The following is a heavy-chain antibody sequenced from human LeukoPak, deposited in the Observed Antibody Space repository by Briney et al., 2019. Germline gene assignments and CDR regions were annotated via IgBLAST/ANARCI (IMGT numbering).Heavy chain of an antibody. J-gene: IGHJ4*02. V-gene: IGHV4-30-4*01. CDR3: ARVDYGSGYFDY. Sequence: SETLSLTCTVSGGSISSGDYYWSWIRQPPGKGLEWIGYIYYSGSTYYNPSLKSRVTISVDTSKNQFSLKLSSVTAADTAVYYCARVDYGSGYFDYWGQGTLVTVSS. D-gene: IGHD3-10*01. CDR1: GGSISSGDYY. CDR2: IYYSGST.